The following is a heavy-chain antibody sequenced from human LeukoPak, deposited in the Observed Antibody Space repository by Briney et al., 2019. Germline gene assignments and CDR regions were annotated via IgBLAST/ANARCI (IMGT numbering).Heavy chain of an antibody. CDR3: ARQIIAAGKNYYGMDV. CDR2: IYTSGST. CDR1: GGSISSYY. V-gene: IGHV4-4*07. D-gene: IGHD6-13*01. J-gene: IGHJ6*02. Sequence: SETLSLTCTVSGGSISSYYWTWIRQPAGKGLEWIGRIYTSGSTNYNPSLKSRVTMSVDTSNNQFSLNLSSVTAADMAVYYCARQIIAAGKNYYGMDVWGQGTTVTVSS.